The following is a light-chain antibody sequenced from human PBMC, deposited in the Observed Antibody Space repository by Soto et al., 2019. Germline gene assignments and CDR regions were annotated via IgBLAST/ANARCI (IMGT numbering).Light chain of an antibody. CDR2: DTS. CDR3: QQYGSSPIT. J-gene: IGKJ5*01. CDR1: QSVSSSY. Sequence: EIVLTQSPGTLSLSPGERATLSCRASQSVSSSYLAWYEQKPGQAPRLLIYDTSTRATGIPDRFSGSGSGTDFTLTISRLEPEDFAVYYCQQYGSSPITFGQGTRLEIK. V-gene: IGKV3-20*01.